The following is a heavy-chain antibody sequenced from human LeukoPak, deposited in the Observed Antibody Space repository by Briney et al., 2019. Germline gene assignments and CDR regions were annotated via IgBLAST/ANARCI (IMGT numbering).Heavy chain of an antibody. J-gene: IGHJ4*02. Sequence: KPSETLSLTCAVYGESSFSSYYWSWIRQTPGGALEWIGEINHSGYTDYNPSLKSRVTLSIDTSKNQFSLRLNSVTAADTAVYYCSRQVVGNDYWGQGTLVPVSS. CDR3: SRQVVGNDY. V-gene: IGHV4-34*01. CDR2: INHSGYT. D-gene: IGHD3-22*01. CDR1: GESSFSSYY.